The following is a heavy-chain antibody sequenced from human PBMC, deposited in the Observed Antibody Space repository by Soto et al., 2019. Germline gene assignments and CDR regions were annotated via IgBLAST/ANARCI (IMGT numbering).Heavy chain of an antibody. CDR1: GGSLSGYY. CDR3: ARGHSSSWYGRSHFDY. CDR2: INHSGST. D-gene: IGHD6-13*01. V-gene: IGHV4-34*01. J-gene: IGHJ4*02. Sequence: PSDTLSLTCAVYGGSLSGYYGSWIRQPPGKGLEWIGEINHSGSTNYNPSLKSRVTISVDTSKNQFSLKLSSVTAADTAVYYCARGHSSSWYGRSHFDYWGQGTLVTVSS.